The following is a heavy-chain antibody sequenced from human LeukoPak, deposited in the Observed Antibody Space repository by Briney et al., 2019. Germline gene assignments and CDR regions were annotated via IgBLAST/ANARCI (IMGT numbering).Heavy chain of an antibody. CDR2: IYSGGST. J-gene: IGHJ4*02. V-gene: IGHV3-53*05. CDR3: ARDRVHSYYFDN. Sequence: PGGSLRLSCAASGFTVSSNYMSWVRQAPGKGLVWDSVIYSGGSTYYADSVKGRFTISRDNSRNTLFLQMNGLRADDTAVYYCARDRVHSYYFDNWGQGTLVTVSS. D-gene: IGHD3-10*01. CDR1: GFTVSSNY.